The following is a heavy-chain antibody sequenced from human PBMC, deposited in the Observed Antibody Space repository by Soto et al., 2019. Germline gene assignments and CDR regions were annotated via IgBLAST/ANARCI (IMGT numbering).Heavy chain of an antibody. CDR1: GDSISAYS. CDR3: ARTLRRGPPFDY. J-gene: IGHJ4*02. V-gene: IGHV4-59*08. D-gene: IGHD3-10*01. Sequence: SETMSLTCTVAGDSISAYSLSWVRQPPGKGLEWIGYIYYNGSTYYNPSLKSRVTISVYTSKNQFSLKLSSVTAADTAVYYCARTLRRGPPFDYWGQGTLVTVSS. CDR2: IYYNGST.